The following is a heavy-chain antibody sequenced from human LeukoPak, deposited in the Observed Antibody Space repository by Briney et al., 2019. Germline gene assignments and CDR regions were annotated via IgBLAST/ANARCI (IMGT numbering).Heavy chain of an antibody. CDR2: ISYDGSYK. CDR1: EFTFSTYG. Sequence: GGSLRLSCAASEFTFSTYGMHGVRQAPGKGLERVAVISYDGSYKFYADSVKGRFTISRDNSKSTLYLQMNSLRAEDTAVYYCAKDRYSGLNTIDYWGQGTLVTVSS. D-gene: IGHD6-13*01. CDR3: AKDRYSGLNTIDY. V-gene: IGHV3-30*18. J-gene: IGHJ4*02.